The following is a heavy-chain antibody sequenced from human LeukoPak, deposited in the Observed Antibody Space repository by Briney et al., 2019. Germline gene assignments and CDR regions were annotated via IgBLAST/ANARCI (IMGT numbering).Heavy chain of an antibody. J-gene: IGHJ3*02. V-gene: IGHV3-21*01. CDR3: ARQVGVDDAFDI. CDR2: ISSGSSYI. CDR1: GFTFNSYS. D-gene: IGHD1-26*01. Sequence: PGGSLRRSCAASGFTFNSYSMNWVRQAPGKGLEWVSSISSGSSYIFYADSVKGRFTISRDNAKNSLYLQMNSLRAEDTAVYYCARQVGVDDAFDIWGQGTMVTISS.